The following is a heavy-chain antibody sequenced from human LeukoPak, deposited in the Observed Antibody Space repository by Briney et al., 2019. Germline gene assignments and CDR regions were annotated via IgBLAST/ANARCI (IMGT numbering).Heavy chain of an antibody. J-gene: IGHJ3*02. V-gene: IGHV3-74*01. CDR1: GFIFSSFW. CDR3: AKASYYDSGQANAFDI. D-gene: IGHD3-22*01. Sequence: GGSLRLSCAASGFIFSSFWMHWVRQVPGKGLVWVSHTNSDGSTTDYADSVRGRFTISRDNAKNTLYLQMNRLTVEDTAVYYCAKASYYDSGQANAFDIWGQGTMVTVSS. CDR2: TNSDGSTT.